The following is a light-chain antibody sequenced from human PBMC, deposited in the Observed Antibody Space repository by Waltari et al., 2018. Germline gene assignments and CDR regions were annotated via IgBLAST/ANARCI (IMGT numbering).Light chain of an antibody. CDR1: SIDVGCYHF. V-gene: IGLV2-8*01. CDR2: EVS. Sequence: QSALTQPHSASGSPGQSVTIFCTGPSIDVGCYHFGCWYQHHPGKAPKFMIYEVSKRPSGVPDRFSGSKSGNTASLTVSGLQAEDEADYYCSSYAGSNTWVFGGGTKLTVL. J-gene: IGLJ3*02. CDR3: SSYAGSNTWV.